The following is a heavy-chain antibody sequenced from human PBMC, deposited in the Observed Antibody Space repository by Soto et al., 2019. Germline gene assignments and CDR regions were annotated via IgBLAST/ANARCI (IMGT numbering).Heavy chain of an antibody. CDR3: ALSLDVLVPAANGP. J-gene: IGHJ5*02. CDR2: ISAYNGNT. V-gene: IGHV1-18*01. CDR1: GYTFTSYG. Sequence: QVQLVQSGAEMKKPGASVKVSCKASGYTFTSYGISWVRQAPEQGLEWMGWISAYNGNTNYAQKLQGRVTMTTDTSTSTAYMELRSLRSDDTAVYYCALSLDVLVPAANGPWGQGTLVTVSS. D-gene: IGHD2-2*01.